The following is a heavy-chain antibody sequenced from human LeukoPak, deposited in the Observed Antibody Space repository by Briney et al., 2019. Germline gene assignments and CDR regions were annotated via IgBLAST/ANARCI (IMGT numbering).Heavy chain of an antibody. CDR3: ARAGYYYDSSGFRWFDP. Sequence: PSETLSLTCTVSGGSISSYYWNWIRQPPGKGLEWIGYIHYSGSTNYNPSLKSRVTIPLDTSKNQFSLKLSSVTAADTAVYYCARAGYYYDSSGFRWFDPWGQGTLVTVSS. CDR2: IHYSGST. D-gene: IGHD3-22*01. CDR1: GGSISSYY. V-gene: IGHV4-59*01. J-gene: IGHJ5*02.